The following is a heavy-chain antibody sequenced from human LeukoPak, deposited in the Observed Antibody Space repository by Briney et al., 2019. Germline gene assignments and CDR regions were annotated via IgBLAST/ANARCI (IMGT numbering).Heavy chain of an antibody. D-gene: IGHD5-12*01. CDR2: IIPILGIP. V-gene: IGHV1-69*02. Sequence: ASVNVSCKASGGTSSSYPISWVRQAPGQGLEWMGRIIPILGIPNYAQKFQGRVTISADKSTSTAYMDLSSLRSEDTAVYYCATLTRGATAYWGQGTLVTVSS. J-gene: IGHJ4*02. CDR1: GGTSSSYP. CDR3: ATLTRGATAY.